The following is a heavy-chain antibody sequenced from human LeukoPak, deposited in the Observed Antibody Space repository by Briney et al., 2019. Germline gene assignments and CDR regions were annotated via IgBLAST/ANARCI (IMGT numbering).Heavy chain of an antibody. J-gene: IGHJ4*02. CDR3: ARIYGDYVLYYFDY. CDR2: ISSSSSTI. D-gene: IGHD4-17*01. V-gene: IGHV3-48*01. Sequence: GGSLRLSCAASGFTFSSYSMNWVRQAPGKGLEWVSYISSSSSTIYYADSVKGRFTISRGNAKNSLYLQMNSLRAEDTAVYYCARIYGDYVLYYFDYWGQGTLVTVSS. CDR1: GFTFSSYS.